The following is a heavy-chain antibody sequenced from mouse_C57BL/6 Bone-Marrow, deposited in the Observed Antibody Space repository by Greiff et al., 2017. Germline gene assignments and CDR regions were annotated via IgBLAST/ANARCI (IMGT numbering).Heavy chain of an antibody. CDR3: ARTHDYYGSSYPDWYCDV. Sequence: EVQVVESGPELVKPGASVKMSCKASGYTFTDYNMHWVKQSHGKSLEWIGYINPNNGGTSYNQKFKGKATLTVNKSSSTAYMELRSLTSEDSAVYYCARTHDYYGSSYPDWYCDVWGTGTTVTVSS. V-gene: IGHV1-22*01. CDR2: INPNNGGT. J-gene: IGHJ1*03. CDR1: GYTFTDYN. D-gene: IGHD1-1*01.